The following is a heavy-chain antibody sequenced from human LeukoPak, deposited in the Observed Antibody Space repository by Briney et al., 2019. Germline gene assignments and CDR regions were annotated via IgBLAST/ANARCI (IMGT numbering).Heavy chain of an antibody. CDR2: INEGGSIT. J-gene: IGHJ4*02. V-gene: IGHV3-74*01. CDR1: GFTFSGYW. CDR3: ARDLGGIAGS. Sequence: GSLRLSCATSGFTFSGYWMHWVRQVPGKGLDWVSRINEGGSITTHADSVKGRFTISRDNARNTLYLQMNSLRSEDTAVYYCARDLGGIAGSWGQGTLVTVSS. D-gene: IGHD1-26*01.